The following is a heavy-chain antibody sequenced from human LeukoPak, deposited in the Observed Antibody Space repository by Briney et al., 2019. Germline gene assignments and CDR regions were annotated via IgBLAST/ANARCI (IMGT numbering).Heavy chain of an antibody. V-gene: IGHV4-34*01. J-gene: IGHJ4*02. Sequence: PSETLSLTCAVYGGSFSGYYWSWIRQPPGNGLEWIGEINHSGSTNYNPSLKSRVTISVDTSKNQFSLKLSSVTAADTAVYYCARGGDSYGHLFDYWGQGTLVTVSS. D-gene: IGHD5-18*01. CDR1: GGSFSGYY. CDR3: ARGGDSYGHLFDY. CDR2: INHSGST.